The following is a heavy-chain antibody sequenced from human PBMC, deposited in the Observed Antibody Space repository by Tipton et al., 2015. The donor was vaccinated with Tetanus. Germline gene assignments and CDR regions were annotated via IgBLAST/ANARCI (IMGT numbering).Heavy chain of an antibody. CDR2: IFPSDSET. J-gene: IGHJ5*02. D-gene: IGHD6-6*01. Sequence: QLVQSGAEVREPGESLKISCKASGYTFGTFWIGWVRQMPGKGLEYMGIIFPSDSETRYNPTFRGQVTMSVDKATNTAYLQWSSLVASDSAVYYCARHGSIGARQNRFDAWGQGTPVTVSS. CDR1: GYTFGTFW. CDR3: ARHGSIGARQNRFDA. V-gene: IGHV5-51*01.